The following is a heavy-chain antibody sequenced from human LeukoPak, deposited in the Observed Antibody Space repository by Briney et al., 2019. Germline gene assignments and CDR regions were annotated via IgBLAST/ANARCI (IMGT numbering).Heavy chain of an antibody. J-gene: IGHJ4*02. CDR1: GYTFTSYG. Sequence: ASVKVSCKASGYTFTSYGISWVRQAPGQGLEWMGWISAYNGNTNYAQKLQGRVTMTTDTSTSTAYMELRSLRSDDTAAYYCARDPAAHYYYDHWGQGTLVTVSS. V-gene: IGHV1-18*01. CDR3: ARDPAAHYYYDH. CDR2: ISAYNGNT.